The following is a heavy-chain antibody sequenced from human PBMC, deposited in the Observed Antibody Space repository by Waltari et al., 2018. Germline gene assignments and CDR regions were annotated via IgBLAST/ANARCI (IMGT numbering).Heavy chain of an antibody. V-gene: IGHV4-61*02. CDR2: IYTSGST. CDR3: ARETHLRGYSYGREFDY. D-gene: IGHD5-18*01. J-gene: IGHJ4*02. Sequence: QVQLQESGPGLVKPSQTLSLTCTVSGGSIRSGSSYWTSIRQPAGKGLGWIGRIYTSGSTNYNPSLKSRVTISVDTSKNQFSLKLSSVTAADTAVYYCARETHLRGYSYGREFDYWGQGTLVTVSS. CDR1: GGSIRSGSSY.